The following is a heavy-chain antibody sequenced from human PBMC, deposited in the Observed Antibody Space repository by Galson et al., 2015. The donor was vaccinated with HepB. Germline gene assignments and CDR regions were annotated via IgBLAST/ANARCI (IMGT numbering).Heavy chain of an antibody. CDR3: ARDEGYDFWSGYRG. Sequence: SLRLSCAASGFTVSSNYMSWVRQAPGKGLEWVSVIYSGGSTYYADSVKGRFTISRDNSKNTLYLQMNSLRAEDTAVYHCARDEGYDFWSGYRGWGQGTLVTVSS. V-gene: IGHV3-53*01. CDR2: IYSGGST. D-gene: IGHD3-3*01. CDR1: GFTVSSNY. J-gene: IGHJ4*02.